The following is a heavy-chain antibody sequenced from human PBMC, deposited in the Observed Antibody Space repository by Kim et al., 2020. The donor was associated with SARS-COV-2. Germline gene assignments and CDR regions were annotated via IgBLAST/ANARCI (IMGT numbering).Heavy chain of an antibody. CDR3: ARHTAFYCSSTSCYDYYYYGMYV. V-gene: IGHV3-21*01. D-gene: IGHD2-2*01. J-gene: IGHJ6*02. CDR1: GFTFSSYS. CDR2: ISSSSSYI. Sequence: GGSLRLSCAASGFTFSSYSMNWVRQAPGKGLEWVSSISSSSSYIYYADSVKGRFTISRDNAKNSLYLQMNSLRAEDTAVYYCARHTAFYCSSTSCYDYYYYGMYVWGQGTTVTVSS.